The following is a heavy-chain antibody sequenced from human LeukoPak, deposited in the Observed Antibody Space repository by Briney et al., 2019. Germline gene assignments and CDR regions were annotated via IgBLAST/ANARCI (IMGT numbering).Heavy chain of an antibody. V-gene: IGHV3-30*04. D-gene: IGHD2-2*01. CDR1: GFTFSSYA. J-gene: IGHJ5*02. Sequence: PGGSLRLSCAASGFTFSSYAMHWVRQAPGKGLEWVAVISYDGSNKYYADSVKDRFTISRDNSKNTLHLQMNSLRVEDTAVYYCARDGCSSTSCRYNWFDPWGQGTLVTVSS. CDR2: ISYDGSNK. CDR3: ARDGCSSTSCRYNWFDP.